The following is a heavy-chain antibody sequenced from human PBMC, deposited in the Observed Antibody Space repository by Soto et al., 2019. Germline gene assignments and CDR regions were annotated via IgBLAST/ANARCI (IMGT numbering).Heavy chain of an antibody. J-gene: IGHJ6*03. CDR3: ARDRSSSYYYYYMDV. Sequence: ASVKVSCKASGYTFNSYGISWVRQAPGQGLEWMGRISAYNGNTNYAQKLQGRVTMTTDTSTSTAYMELRSLRSDDTAVYYCARDRSSSYYYYYMDVWGKGTTVTVSS. V-gene: IGHV1-18*01. CDR2: ISAYNGNT. CDR1: GYTFNSYG. D-gene: IGHD6-6*01.